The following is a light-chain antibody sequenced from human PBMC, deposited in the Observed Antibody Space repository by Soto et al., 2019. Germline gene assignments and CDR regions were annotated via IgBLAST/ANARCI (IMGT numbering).Light chain of an antibody. V-gene: IGKV1-5*03. J-gene: IGKJ1*01. Sequence: DIHMTQSPSTRSGSVGGRGTVSGRASQTISSWLAWYQQKPGKAPKLLIYKASTLKSGVPSRFSGSGSGTEFTLTISSLQPHDFATYYCQHYNSYSEAFGQGTKVDIK. CDR2: KAS. CDR3: QHYNSYSEA. CDR1: QTISSW.